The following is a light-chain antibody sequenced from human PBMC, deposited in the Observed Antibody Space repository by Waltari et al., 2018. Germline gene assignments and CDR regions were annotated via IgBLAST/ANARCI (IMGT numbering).Light chain of an antibody. Sequence: DIVMTQSPDSLAVSLGERATINCKSSQSVLYSSNNKNYLAWYQQKPGQPPKLLIYWASTRESGVPDRFSGSGSGTDFTLTISSLQAEDVAVYYCQQCYNIPHTFGQGTKLEIK. CDR1: QSVLYSSNNKNY. CDR3: QQCYNIPHT. V-gene: IGKV4-1*01. CDR2: WAS. J-gene: IGKJ2*01.